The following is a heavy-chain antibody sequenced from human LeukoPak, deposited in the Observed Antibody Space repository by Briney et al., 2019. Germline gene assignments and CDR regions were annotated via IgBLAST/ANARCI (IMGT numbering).Heavy chain of an antibody. V-gene: IGHV4-30-4*08. CDR1: GGSISSGDYY. CDR2: IYYSGST. D-gene: IGHD5-24*01. CDR3: ARDVEVHYMDV. J-gene: IGHJ6*03. Sequence: SQTLSLTCTVSGGSISSGDYYWSWIRQPPGKGLELIGYIYYSGSTYYNPSLKGRVTISVDTSKNQFSLKLSSVTAADTAVYYCARDVEVHYMDVWGKGTTVTVSS.